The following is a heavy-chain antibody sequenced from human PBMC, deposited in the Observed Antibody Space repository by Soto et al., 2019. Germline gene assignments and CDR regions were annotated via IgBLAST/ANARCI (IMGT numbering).Heavy chain of an antibody. CDR3: ARAGRYCCGDCSWDV. J-gene: IGHJ6*02. CDR1: GYTFTSYY. CDR2: INPSGGST. D-gene: IGHD2-21*02. Sequence: QVQLVQSGAEVKKPGASVKVSCKASGYTFTSYYMHWVRQAPGQGLEWMGIINPSGGSTSYAQKFQGRVNMTRDTSTSTVYMDRSSLGSEDTAVYYCARAGRYCCGDCSWDVWGQGTTVTVSS. V-gene: IGHV1-46*01.